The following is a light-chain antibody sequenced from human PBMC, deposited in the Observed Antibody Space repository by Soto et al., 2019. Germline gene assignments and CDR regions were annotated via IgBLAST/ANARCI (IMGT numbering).Light chain of an antibody. CDR2: GAS. J-gene: IGKJ1*01. Sequence: EIVMTQSPATLSVSPGERATLSCRASQSVSSNLAWYQQKAGQAPRLLIYGASTRATGIPARFSGSGSGTEFTLNICSLQSEDFAVYYCQQYNNWWAFGKGTKVDIK. CDR3: QQYNNWWA. V-gene: IGKV3-15*01. CDR1: QSVSSN.